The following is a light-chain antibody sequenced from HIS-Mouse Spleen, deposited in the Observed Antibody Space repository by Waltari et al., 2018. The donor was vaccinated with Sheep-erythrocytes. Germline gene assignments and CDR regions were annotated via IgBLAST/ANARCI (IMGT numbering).Light chain of an antibody. CDR1: QDISNY. Sequence: DIQMSQSPSSLSASVGDRVTIPCQASQDISNYFNWYQQKPGKAPKPLIYDASNLETGVPSRFSGSGSGTDFTFTISSLQPEDIATYYCQQYDNLFTFGPGTKVDIK. V-gene: IGKV1-33*01. CDR3: QQYDNLFT. J-gene: IGKJ3*01. CDR2: DAS.